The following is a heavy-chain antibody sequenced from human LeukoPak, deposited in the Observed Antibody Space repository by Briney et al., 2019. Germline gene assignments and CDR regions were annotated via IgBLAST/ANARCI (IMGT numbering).Heavy chain of an antibody. V-gene: IGHV3-7*01. Sequence: GGSLRLSCAASGFNFNNYWMSWLRQAPGKGLEWVANIKDDGSEEYYVDSVKGRFTIVRDNAYNSLYLQMNSLRVEDTAMYYCARDLSYFSFDDWGQGTTVTVSS. CDR3: ARDLSYFSFDD. CDR2: IKDDGSEE. CDR1: GFNFNNYW. D-gene: IGHD2-21*01. J-gene: IGHJ6*02.